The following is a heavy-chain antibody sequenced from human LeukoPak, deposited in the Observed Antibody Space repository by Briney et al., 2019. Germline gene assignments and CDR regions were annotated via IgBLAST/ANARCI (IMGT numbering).Heavy chain of an antibody. Sequence: ASVKVSCKASGYTFTSYDINWVRQATGQGLEWMGWMNPNSGNTGYAQKFQGRVTITRNTSISTAYMELSSLRSEDTAVYYCARESAARGFDYWGQGTLVTVSS. CDR1: GYTFTSYD. J-gene: IGHJ4*02. CDR2: MNPNSGNT. CDR3: ARESAARGFDY. D-gene: IGHD6-6*01. V-gene: IGHV1-8*01.